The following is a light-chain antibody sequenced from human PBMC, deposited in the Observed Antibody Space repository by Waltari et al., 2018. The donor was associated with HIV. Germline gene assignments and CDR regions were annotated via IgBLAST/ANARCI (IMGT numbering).Light chain of an antibody. CDR1: TSAVAASNY. CDR3: TAYAGRNIFV. CDR2: EFF. J-gene: IGLJ2*01. V-gene: IGLV2-8*01. Sequence: QSALTQPPSAPGSPGPSVTLSCTGTTSAVAASNYVSWYQQHPGKAPKLLIYEFFKPPVGVPDRFSGSKSGNTASLTVPRLQAEDEADYYCTAYAGRNIFVFGGGTKLTVL.